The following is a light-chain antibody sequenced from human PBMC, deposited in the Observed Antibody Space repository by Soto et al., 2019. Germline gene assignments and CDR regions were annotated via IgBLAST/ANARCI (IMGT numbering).Light chain of an antibody. CDR1: NSDVGGYDF. V-gene: IGLV2-14*01. CDR3: SSFTVTITVL. J-gene: IGLJ2*01. Sequence: QSVLTQPASVSGSPGQSITISCIGTNSDVGGYDFVSWYQQHPGKAPKLLIYEVSTRPSGVSNRFSGSKSGNTASLTISGLQAEDEADYYCSSFTVTITVLFGGGTKVTV. CDR2: EVS.